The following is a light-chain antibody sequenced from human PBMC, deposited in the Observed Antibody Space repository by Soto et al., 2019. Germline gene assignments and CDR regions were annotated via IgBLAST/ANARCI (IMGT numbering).Light chain of an antibody. V-gene: IGLV2-14*01. J-gene: IGLJ2*01. Sequence: QSVLTQPASVSGSPGQSITISCTGTSSDVGGYNYVSWYQQHPGKAPKLMIYDVSNRPSGVSNRSSGSKSGNTASLTISGLQAEYEADYYCSSYTSSSTLVFVGGTKLTVL. CDR3: SSYTSSSTLV. CDR2: DVS. CDR1: SSDVGGYNY.